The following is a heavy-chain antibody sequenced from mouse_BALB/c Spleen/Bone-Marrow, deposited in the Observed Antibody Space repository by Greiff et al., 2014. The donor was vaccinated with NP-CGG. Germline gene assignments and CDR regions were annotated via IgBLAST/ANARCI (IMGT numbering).Heavy chain of an antibody. D-gene: IGHD1-1*01. V-gene: IGHV5-12-2*01. CDR2: ISNGGGST. J-gene: IGHJ4*01. CDR1: GFTFSSYT. CDR3: ARHGYYGSRAIHY. Sequence: EVQVEESGGGLVQPGGSLKLSCAASGFTFSSYTMSWVRQTPEKRLEWVAYISNGGGSTYYPDTVKGRFTISRDNAKNTLYLQMSSLKSDDTAMYYCARHGYYGSRAIHYWGQGSSGTVSS.